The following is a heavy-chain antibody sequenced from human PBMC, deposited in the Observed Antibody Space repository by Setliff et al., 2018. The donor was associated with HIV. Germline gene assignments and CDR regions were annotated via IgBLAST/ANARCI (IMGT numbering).Heavy chain of an antibody. J-gene: IGHJ3*02. Sequence: ASVKVSCKASGFTLTSSPLHWVRQAPGQGPEWMGIINPSGGSTSYAQKFQGRVTITADKSTSTAYMELNSLGSDDTAIYYCARSDCSSVRCYLGHAFEIWGQGTMVTVSS. D-gene: IGHD2-15*01. CDR1: GFTLTSSP. V-gene: IGHV1-46*01. CDR2: INPSGGST. CDR3: ARSDCSSVRCYLGHAFEI.